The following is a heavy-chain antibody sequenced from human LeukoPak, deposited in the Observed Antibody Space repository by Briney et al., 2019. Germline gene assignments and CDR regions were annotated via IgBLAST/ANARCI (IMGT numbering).Heavy chain of an antibody. CDR2: IYYSGST. CDR3: AREVKDSGYDSDYYYMDV. D-gene: IGHD5-12*01. Sequence: SETLSLTCTVSGGSISSYYWSWIRQPPGKGLEWIGYIYYSGSTNYNPSLKSRVTISVDTSKNQFSLKLSSVTAADTAVYYCAREVKDSGYDSDYYYMDVWGKGTTVTISS. J-gene: IGHJ6*03. CDR1: GGSISSYY. V-gene: IGHV4-59*01.